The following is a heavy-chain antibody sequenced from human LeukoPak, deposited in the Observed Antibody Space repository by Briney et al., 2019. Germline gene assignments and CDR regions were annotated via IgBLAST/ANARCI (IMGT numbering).Heavy chain of an antibody. V-gene: IGHV3-23*01. Sequence: GGSLRLSCTTSGFAFSSYAMSWVRQAPGVGLEWVSAIDGGGGRTWHADSVRGRFTISRDNSKNTLFMQMNSLRAEDTAVYYCAKDFYDSSGPRYDYWGQGTLVTVSS. D-gene: IGHD3-22*01. J-gene: IGHJ4*02. CDR2: IDGGGGRT. CDR3: AKDFYDSSGPRYDY. CDR1: GFAFSSYA.